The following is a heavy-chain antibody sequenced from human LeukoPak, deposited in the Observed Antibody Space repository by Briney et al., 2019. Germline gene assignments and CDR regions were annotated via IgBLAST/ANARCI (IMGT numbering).Heavy chain of an antibody. CDR3: AKDRYYDFWSGYYLGY. CDR1: GFTFSSYA. Sequence: PGRSLRLSCAASGFTFSSYAMHWVRQAPGKGLEWVAVISYDGSNKYYADSVKGRFTISRDNSKNTLYLQMNSLRAEDTAVYYCAKDRYYDFWSGYYLGYWGQGTLVTVSS. D-gene: IGHD3-3*01. CDR2: ISYDGSNK. J-gene: IGHJ4*02. V-gene: IGHV3-30*04.